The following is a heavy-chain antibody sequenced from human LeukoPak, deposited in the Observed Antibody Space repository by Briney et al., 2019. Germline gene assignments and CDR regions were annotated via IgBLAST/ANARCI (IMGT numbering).Heavy chain of an antibody. Sequence: SETLSLTCAVYGVSFSAYYWNWIRQPPGKGLEWIGEINHGGSTNYNPFLKSRVTISIDTSKNQFSLNLSSVTAADTAVYYCARGSGYCTRASCYKENAWFDPWGQGTLVTVSS. V-gene: IGHV4-34*01. D-gene: IGHD2-2*02. CDR1: GVSFSAYY. CDR2: INHGGST. J-gene: IGHJ5*02. CDR3: ARGSGYCTRASCYKENAWFDP.